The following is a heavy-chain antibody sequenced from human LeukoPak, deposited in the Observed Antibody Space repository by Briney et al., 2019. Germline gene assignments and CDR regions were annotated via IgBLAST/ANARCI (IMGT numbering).Heavy chain of an antibody. Sequence: GESLKISCKGSGYRFTNYWICWERQMPGKGLEWMGLIYPDDSDTRYSPSFQGQVTISADKSISTAYLQWSSLKASDTAMYYCAIGGDSTTSCYRCFDYWGQGTLVTVSS. J-gene: IGHJ4*02. CDR2: IYPDDSDT. CDR3: AIGGDSTTSCYRCFDY. CDR1: GYRFTNYW. V-gene: IGHV5-51*01. D-gene: IGHD2-2*02.